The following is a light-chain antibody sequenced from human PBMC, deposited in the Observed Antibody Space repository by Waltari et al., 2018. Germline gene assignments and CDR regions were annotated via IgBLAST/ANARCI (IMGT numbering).Light chain of an antibody. CDR1: QDISVF. Sequence: DIQMTQSPSALAASLGDRVTITCQASQDISVFLNWYQQKPGEAHNLRIYDASILQAGVPSRFSGGGSGTDFTLTISSLQPEDVATYYCQQYDVLPPFTFGPGTKVDLK. V-gene: IGKV1-33*01. J-gene: IGKJ3*01. CDR2: DAS. CDR3: QQYDVLPPFT.